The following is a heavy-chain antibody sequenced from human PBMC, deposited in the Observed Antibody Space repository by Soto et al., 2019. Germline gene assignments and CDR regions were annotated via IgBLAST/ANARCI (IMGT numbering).Heavy chain of an antibody. J-gene: IGHJ4*02. Sequence: PGGSLRLSCAASGFTFSSYWMHWVRQAPGKGLVWVSRINSDGSSTSYADSVKGRFTISRDNAKNTLYLQMNSLRAEDTAVYYCARGVPRAPDFDYWGQGTLVTVSS. CDR2: INSDGSST. CDR1: GFTFSSYW. D-gene: IGHD6-6*01. CDR3: ARGVPRAPDFDY. V-gene: IGHV3-74*01.